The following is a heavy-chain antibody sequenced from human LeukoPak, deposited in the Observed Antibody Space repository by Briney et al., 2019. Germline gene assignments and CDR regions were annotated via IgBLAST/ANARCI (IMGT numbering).Heavy chain of an antibody. CDR3: VSGSLQSGYNFDY. J-gene: IGHJ4*02. D-gene: IGHD3-3*01. V-gene: IGHV3-74*01. Sequence: GGSLRLSCAASGFTFSNYWMHWIRQVPGKGLVWVSHIKYDGSATNYADSVKGRFTISRDNAKSTLYLQMNSLRAEDTAVYYCVSGSLQSGYNFDYWGQGALVTVSS. CDR2: IKYDGSAT. CDR1: GFTFSNYW.